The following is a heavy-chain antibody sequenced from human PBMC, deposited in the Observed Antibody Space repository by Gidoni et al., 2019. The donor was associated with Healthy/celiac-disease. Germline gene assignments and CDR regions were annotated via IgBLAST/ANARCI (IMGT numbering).Heavy chain of an antibody. Sequence: SSGGYYWSWIRQHPGKGLEWIGYIYYSGSTYYNPSLKSRVTISVDTSKNQFSLKLSSVTAADTAVYYCARAAGIAAAGGLFDYWGQGTLVTVSS. CDR2: IYYSGST. V-gene: IGHV4-31*02. D-gene: IGHD6-13*01. J-gene: IGHJ4*02. CDR1: SSGGYY. CDR3: ARAAGIAAAGGLFDY.